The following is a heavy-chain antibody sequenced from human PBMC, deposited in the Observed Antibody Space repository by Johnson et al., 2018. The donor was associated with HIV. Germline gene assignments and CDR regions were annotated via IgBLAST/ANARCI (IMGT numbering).Heavy chain of an antibody. CDR2: ISYDGSNK. CDR3: VRGREGVDNSGGSFDV. J-gene: IGHJ3*01. Sequence: QVQLVESGGGVVRPVWSLRLSCIASGFTFSRCGMHWVRQAPGKGLEWVALISYDGSNKYYADSVKGRFTISRDNSKNTLFLQMNSLRPEDTAVFYCVRGREGVDNSGGSFDVWGQGTMVIVSS. CDR1: GFTFSRCG. D-gene: IGHD1-1*01. V-gene: IGHV3-30*03.